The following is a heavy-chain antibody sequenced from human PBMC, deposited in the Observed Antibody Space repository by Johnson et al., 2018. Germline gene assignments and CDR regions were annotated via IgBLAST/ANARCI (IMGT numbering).Heavy chain of an antibody. J-gene: IGHJ1*01. CDR2: IIPIFCTA. V-gene: IGHV1-69*01. CDR3: ARVYYDSSGVPEYFQH. Sequence: VQLQESGAEVKKPGASVKVSFKASGYTFTSYAISWVRQAPGQGLEWMGGIIPIFCTANYAQKFPGRVTITAYESTSTAYMALSSLRSEDTAVYYCARVYYDSSGVPEYFQHWGQGTLVTVSS. CDR1: GYTFTSYA. D-gene: IGHD3-22*01.